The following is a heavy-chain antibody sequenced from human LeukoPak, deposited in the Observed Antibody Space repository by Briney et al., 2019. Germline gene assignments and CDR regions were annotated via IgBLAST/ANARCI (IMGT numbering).Heavy chain of an antibody. J-gene: IGHJ6*02. CDR2: IIPIFGTA. D-gene: IGHD6-6*01. V-gene: IGHV1-69*13. CDR1: GGTFSSYA. CDR3: ARKGTLVPDKNYYGMDV. Sequence: SVKVSCKASGGTFSSYAISWVRQAPGQGLEWMGGIIPIFGTANYAQKFQGRVTITADESTSTAYMELSSLRSEDTAVYYCARKGTLVPDKNYYGMDVWGQGTTVTVSS.